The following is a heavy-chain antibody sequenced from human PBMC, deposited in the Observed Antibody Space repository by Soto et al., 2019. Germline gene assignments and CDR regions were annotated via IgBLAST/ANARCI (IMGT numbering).Heavy chain of an antibody. D-gene: IGHD2-15*01. CDR3: ARDCSGGSCYSVGYFDY. CDR1: GGTFSSYA. V-gene: IGHV1-69*01. J-gene: IGHJ4*02. CDR2: IIPIFGTA. Sequence: QVQLVQSGAEVKKPGSSVKVSCKASGGTFSSYAISWVRQAPGQGLEWMGGIIPIFGTANYAQKFQGRGTITADESTSTAYMELSSLRCADTAVYYCARDCSGGSCYSVGYFDYWGQGTLVTVSS.